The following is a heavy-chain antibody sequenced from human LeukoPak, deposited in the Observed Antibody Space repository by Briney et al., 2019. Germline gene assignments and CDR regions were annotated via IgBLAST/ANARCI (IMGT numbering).Heavy chain of an antibody. V-gene: IGHV1-3*01. CDR3: ARYRTTVTSLDY. D-gene: IGHD4-17*01. J-gene: IGHJ4*02. Sequence: KFQGRVTITRDTSASTAYMELSSLRSEDTAVYYCARYRTTVTSLDYWGQGTLVTVSS.